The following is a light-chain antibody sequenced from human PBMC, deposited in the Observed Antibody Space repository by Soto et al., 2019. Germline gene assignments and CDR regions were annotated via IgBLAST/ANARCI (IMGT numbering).Light chain of an antibody. Sequence: DIALTQSPSTLSASPGERATLTCRASQSISNYLAWYQQKPGQAPKLLIYDASSLDSGVPARFSGSGSGTEFTLTISSLQPEDSATYYCQQYDSYGTFGQGTKVDIK. J-gene: IGKJ1*01. CDR1: QSISNY. CDR3: QQYDSYGT. CDR2: DAS. V-gene: IGKV1-5*01.